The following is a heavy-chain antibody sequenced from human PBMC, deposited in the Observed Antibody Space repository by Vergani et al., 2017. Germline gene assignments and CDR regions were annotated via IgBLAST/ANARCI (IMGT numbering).Heavy chain of an antibody. J-gene: IGHJ5*02. CDR3: ARDRNGWFDP. CDR2: IYTSGST. V-gene: IGHV4-61*02. D-gene: IGHD2-8*01. CDR1: GGSISSGSYY. Sequence: QVQLQESGPGLVKPSQTLSLICTVSGGSISSGSYYWSWIRQPAGKGLEWIGRIYTSGSTNYNPSLKSRVTISVDTSKNQFSLKLSSVTAADTAVYYCARDRNGWFDPWGQGTLVTVSS.